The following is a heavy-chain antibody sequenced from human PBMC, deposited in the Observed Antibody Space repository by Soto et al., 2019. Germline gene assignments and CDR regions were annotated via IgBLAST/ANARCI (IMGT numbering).Heavy chain of an antibody. CDR1: GVTFSSYA. D-gene: IGHD6-13*01. J-gene: IGHJ4*02. Sequence: VASVKVSCKASGVTFSSYAISWVRQAPGQGLEWMGGIIPIFGTANYAQKFQGRVTITADKSTSTAYMELSSLRSEDTAVYYCARDPSYSTVSGFDYWGQGTLVTVSS. CDR3: ARDPSYSTVSGFDY. CDR2: IIPIFGTA. V-gene: IGHV1-69*06.